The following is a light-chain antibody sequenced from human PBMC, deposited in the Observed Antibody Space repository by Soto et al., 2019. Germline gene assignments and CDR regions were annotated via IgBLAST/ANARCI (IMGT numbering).Light chain of an antibody. CDR2: EVS. J-gene: IGLJ1*01. CDR1: SSDVGGYNY. Sequence: QSALTQPASVSGSPGQSITISRTGTSSDVGGYNYVSWYQQHPGKAPKLMIYEVSNRPSGVSNRFSGSKSGNTASLTISGLQAEDEADYYCSSYTSSSIPYVFGTGTKLTVL. V-gene: IGLV2-14*01. CDR3: SSYTSSSIPYV.